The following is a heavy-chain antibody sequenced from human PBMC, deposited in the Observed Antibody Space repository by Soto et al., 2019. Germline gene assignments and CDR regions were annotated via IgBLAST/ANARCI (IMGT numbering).Heavy chain of an antibody. CDR3: ARGRYCLTGRCFPNWFDS. D-gene: IGHD7-27*01. Sequence: ASETLSLTCSVSGDSISNLDYFWAWIRQPPGQALEYIGYIYKSATTYYNPSFESRVAISVDTSKSQFSLNVTSVTAADTAVYFCARGRYCLTGRCFPNWFDSWGQGALVTVSS. V-gene: IGHV4-30-4*01. CDR2: IYKSATT. J-gene: IGHJ5*01. CDR1: GDSISNLDYF.